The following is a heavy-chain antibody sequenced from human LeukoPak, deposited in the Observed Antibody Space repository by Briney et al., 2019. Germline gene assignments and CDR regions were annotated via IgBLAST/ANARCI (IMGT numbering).Heavy chain of an antibody. CDR3: ARRNSAGLDY. CDR1: GDSISSGNY. CDR2: IFHTGST. Sequence: SETLSLTCTVSGDSISSGNYWGWIRQPPGKGLEWIGSIFHTGSTYYNLSLKSRVTISVDTSKNQISLRLTSVTSADTAVYYCARRNSAGLDYWGQGTLVTVSS. J-gene: IGHJ4*02. V-gene: IGHV4-38-2*02. D-gene: IGHD6-13*01.